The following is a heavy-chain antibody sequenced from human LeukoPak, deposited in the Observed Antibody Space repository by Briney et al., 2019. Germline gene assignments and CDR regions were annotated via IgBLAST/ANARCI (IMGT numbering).Heavy chain of an antibody. CDR2: ILASGSPT. CDR1: GFTFSSYS. D-gene: IGHD2-8*01. Sequence: GGSLRLSCAASGFTFSSYSMNWVRQAPGKGLQWVANILASGSPTYYADSVKGRFIISRDNSKNTVYLQMNSLRVEDTAIYYCAKDLRPDGVDNFDHWGQGILVTVSS. V-gene: IGHV3-23*01. CDR3: AKDLRPDGVDNFDH. J-gene: IGHJ4*02.